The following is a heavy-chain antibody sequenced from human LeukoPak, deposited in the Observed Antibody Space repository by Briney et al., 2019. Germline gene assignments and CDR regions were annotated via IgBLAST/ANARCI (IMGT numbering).Heavy chain of an antibody. D-gene: IGHD6-19*01. CDR3: ACVGSSGWPYYYYGMDV. CDR2: INHSGST. J-gene: IGHJ6*02. Sequence: KPSETLSLTCAVYGGSFSGYYWSWIRQPPGKGLEWIGEINHSGSTNYNPSLKSRVTISVDTSKNQFSLKLSSVTAADTAVYYCACVGSSGWPYYYYGMDVWGQGTTVTVSS. CDR1: GGSFSGYY. V-gene: IGHV4-34*01.